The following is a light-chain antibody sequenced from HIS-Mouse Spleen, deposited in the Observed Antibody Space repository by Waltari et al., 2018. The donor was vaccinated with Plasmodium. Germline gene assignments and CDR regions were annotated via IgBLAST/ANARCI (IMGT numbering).Light chain of an antibody. J-gene: IGKJ3*01. V-gene: IGKV1-5*03. CDR2: KAS. CDR1: QSISSW. CDR3: QQYNSYPFT. Sequence: DIQMTQSPSTLSASVGERVTITCRASQSISSWLAWYQQKPGKAPKLLIYKASSLDSGVPSRFSGSGSGTEFTLTISSLQPDDFATYYCQQYNSYPFTFGPGTKVDIK.